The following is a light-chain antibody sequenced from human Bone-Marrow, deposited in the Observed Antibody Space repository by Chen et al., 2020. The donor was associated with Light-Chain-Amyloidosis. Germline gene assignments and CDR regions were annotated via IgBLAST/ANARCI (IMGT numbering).Light chain of an antibody. CDR2: RDT. Sequence: SYELTQPPSVSVSPAQTARNTYPGDDSPTKYAYGYQQKPGQAPVLVIHRDTERPSGISERFSGSSSGTTATLTISGVQAEDEADYHCQSADSSGTYEGIFGGGTKLTVL. CDR1: DSPTKY. V-gene: IGLV3-25*03. CDR3: QSADSSGTYEGI. J-gene: IGLJ2*01.